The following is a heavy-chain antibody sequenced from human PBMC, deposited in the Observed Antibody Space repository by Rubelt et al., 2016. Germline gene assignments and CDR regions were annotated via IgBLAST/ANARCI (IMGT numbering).Heavy chain of an antibody. V-gene: IGHV4-39*01. CDR1: GGSIESTSYS. J-gene: IGHJ5*02. D-gene: IGHD1/OR15-1a*01. CDR2: VYDSGSS. Sequence: QLQLQESGPGLVRPSETLSLTCTVSGGSIESTSYSWGWIRQPPGKGLEWIGGVYDSGSSFYTPSLKSRVIISVDTSTNQFSLRLRSLTAADTAVYCCTTISLTGTSARGYFGPWGQGTLVTVSS. CDR3: TTISLTGTSARGYFGP.